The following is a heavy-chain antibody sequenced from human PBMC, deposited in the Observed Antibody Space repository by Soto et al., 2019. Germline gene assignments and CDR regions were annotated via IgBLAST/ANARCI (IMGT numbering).Heavy chain of an antibody. V-gene: IGHV3-48*01. Sequence: EVQLVESGGGLVQPGGSLGLSGATSGFIFSDCALNWVPRPPGKGRGGVSYISSSSRVIDYADSVKGRFTVSGDNARNSLYLQMNSLRAEDTAVYYCARDLSWGSNWYYYMDVWGKGTTVTVSS. D-gene: IGHD7-27*01. CDR1: GFIFSDCA. CDR3: ARDLSWGSNWYYYMDV. J-gene: IGHJ6*03. CDR2: ISSSSRVI.